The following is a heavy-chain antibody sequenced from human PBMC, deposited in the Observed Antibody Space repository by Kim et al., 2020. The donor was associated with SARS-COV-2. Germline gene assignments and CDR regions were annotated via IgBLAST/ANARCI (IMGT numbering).Heavy chain of an antibody. Sequence: SVKVSCKASGGNFSSYAISWVRQAPGQGLEWMGGIIPIFGTANYAQKFQGRVTITADESTSTAYMELSSLRSEDTAVYYCARATYYYDSSGWGYYYYYYMDVWGKGTTVTVSS. V-gene: IGHV1-69*13. CDR2: IIPIFGTA. CDR1: GGNFSSYA. J-gene: IGHJ6*03. CDR3: ARATYYYDSSGWGYYYYYYMDV. D-gene: IGHD3-22*01.